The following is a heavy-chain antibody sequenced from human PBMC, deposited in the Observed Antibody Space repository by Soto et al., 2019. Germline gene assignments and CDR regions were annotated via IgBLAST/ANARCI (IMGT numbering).Heavy chain of an antibody. CDR1: GGTFSSYA. CDR2: IIPISGTA. J-gene: IGHJ6*02. CDR3: ARSQGSRTSLEIYYYYYYGMDV. V-gene: IGHV1-69*01. Sequence: QVQLVQSGAEVKKPGSSVKVSCKASGGTFSSYAISWVRQAPGQGLEWMGGIIPISGTANYAQKFKGRVTITADESTSTAYMELSSLRSEDTAVYYCARSQGSRTSLEIYYYYYYGMDVWGQGTTVTVSS. D-gene: IGHD2-2*01.